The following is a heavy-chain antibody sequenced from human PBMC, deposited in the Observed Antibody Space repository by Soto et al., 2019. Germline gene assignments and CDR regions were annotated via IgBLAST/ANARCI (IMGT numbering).Heavy chain of an antibody. CDR1: GFIFSDHY. Sequence: EVQLVESGGGLVQPGGSLRLSCATSGFIFSDHYLDWVRQAPGRGLEWVGRSRIKANNYISQYAASVQGRFSISRDESKQSLFLEMNSLKIEDTAVYYCVRGFNSFDSWGQGTLVTVSS. V-gene: IGHV3-72*01. J-gene: IGHJ4*02. CDR3: VRGFNSFDS. CDR2: SRIKANNYIS.